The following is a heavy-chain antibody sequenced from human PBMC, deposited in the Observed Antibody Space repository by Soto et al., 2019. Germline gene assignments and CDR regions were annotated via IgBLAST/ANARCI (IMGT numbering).Heavy chain of an antibody. CDR1: GDSVTGNTAG. CDR2: TYYRSKWYY. D-gene: IGHD3-10*01. CDR3: ASGMLVRGAYHVDV. V-gene: IGHV6-1*01. Sequence: SQTLSLTCVSSGDSVTGNTAGWNWIRQSPSRGLEWLGRTYYRSKWYYDYAGSVKGRMTINPDTSRNQFSLQLNSVSPEDTAVYYCASGMLVRGAYHVDVWGQGTTVTVYS. J-gene: IGHJ6*02.